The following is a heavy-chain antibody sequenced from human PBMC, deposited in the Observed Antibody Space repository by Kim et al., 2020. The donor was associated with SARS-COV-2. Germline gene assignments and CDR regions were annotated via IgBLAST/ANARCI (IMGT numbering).Heavy chain of an antibody. J-gene: IGHJ4*02. D-gene: IGHD6-25*01. V-gene: IGHV1-46*01. Sequence: YAQKFQGRVTMTRDRSANTVYMEVSSLRSEDTAIYYCVKEASRLKDCEFWGQGTLVIVSS. CDR3: VKEASRLKDCEF.